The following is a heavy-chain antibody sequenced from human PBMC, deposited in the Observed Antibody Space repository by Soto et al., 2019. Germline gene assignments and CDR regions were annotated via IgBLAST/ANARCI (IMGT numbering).Heavy chain of an antibody. D-gene: IGHD2-21*02. Sequence: SVKVSCKASGGTFSNHAISWVRQATGRGLEWVGGIIPMFPTADYAQRFQGRVTITADDSTTTVYMELSGLRSEDTAMYYCARDDATYCGGDCYRYFYYGMDVWGQGTTVTVSS. J-gene: IGHJ6*02. V-gene: IGHV1-69*13. CDR3: ARDDATYCGGDCYRYFYYGMDV. CDR1: GGTFSNHA. CDR2: IIPMFPTA.